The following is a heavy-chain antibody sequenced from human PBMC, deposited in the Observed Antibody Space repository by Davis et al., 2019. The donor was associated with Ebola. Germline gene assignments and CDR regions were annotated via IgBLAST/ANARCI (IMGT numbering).Heavy chain of an antibody. J-gene: IGHJ4*02. Sequence: PGGSLRLSCAASGFTFSSYAMHWVRQAPGKGLEWVAVISYDGSNKYYADSVKGRFTISRDNSKNTLYLQMNSLRAEDTAVYYCARDGLVTARFDYWGQGTLVTVSS. D-gene: IGHD2-21*02. V-gene: IGHV3-30-3*01. CDR3: ARDGLVTARFDY. CDR2: ISYDGSNK. CDR1: GFTFSSYA.